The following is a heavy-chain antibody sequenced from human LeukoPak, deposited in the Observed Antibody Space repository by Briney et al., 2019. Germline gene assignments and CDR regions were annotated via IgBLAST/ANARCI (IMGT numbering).Heavy chain of an antibody. CDR2: MNPNSGNT. Sequence: ASVKVSCKASGYTFTSYDINWVRQATGQGLEWMGWMNPNSGNTGYAQKFQGRVTMTTDTSTSTAYMELRSLRSDDTAVYYCGASGVTTSLGYYYYGMDVWGQGTTVTVSS. J-gene: IGHJ6*02. V-gene: IGHV1-8*01. CDR3: GASGVTTSLGYYYYGMDV. CDR1: GYTFTSYD. D-gene: IGHD4-17*01.